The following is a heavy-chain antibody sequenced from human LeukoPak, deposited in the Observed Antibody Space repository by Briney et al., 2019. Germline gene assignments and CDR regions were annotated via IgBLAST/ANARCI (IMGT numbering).Heavy chain of an antibody. V-gene: IGHV4-59*01. CDR3: ARGANYYDSSGYYSYYLEY. Sequence: SETLSLTCTVSGDSISSYYLNWIRQPPGKGLEWIGYIYYSGNTNYNPSLKSRVTVSVDTSKNHFSLRLSSVTAADTAVYYCARGANYYDSSGYYSYYLEYWGQGTLVTVSS. CDR1: GDSISSYY. CDR2: IYYSGNT. J-gene: IGHJ4*02. D-gene: IGHD3-22*01.